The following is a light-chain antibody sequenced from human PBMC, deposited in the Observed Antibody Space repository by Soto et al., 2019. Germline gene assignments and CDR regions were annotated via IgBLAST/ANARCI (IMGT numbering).Light chain of an antibody. CDR2: DAS. J-gene: IGKJ4*01. Sequence: EIVLTQSPATLSLSPGERATLSCRASQSVSSYLAWYQQKPGQAPRLLIYDASNRATGIPARFSGSGSGTDFTLTISSLEPEDFAVYYCQQRSNWPPTVGGGTQGGYQT. CDR3: QQRSNWPPT. CDR1: QSVSSY. V-gene: IGKV3-11*01.